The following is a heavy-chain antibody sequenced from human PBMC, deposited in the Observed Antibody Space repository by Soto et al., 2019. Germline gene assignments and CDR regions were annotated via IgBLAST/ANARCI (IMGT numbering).Heavy chain of an antibody. CDR1: GLSVSSNF. Sequence: EVQLVESGGGLIQPGGSVRLSCSASGLSVSSNFMTWVRQSPGKGLEWVSVMFSGGHTEYGDSVKGRFTMFRDSSKNTVFLQMKSLSVEDTAMYYCVRENLVLEGTLNTCHGMDVWGQGTAVTVSS. CDR3: VRENLVLEGTLNTCHGMDV. V-gene: IGHV3-53*01. J-gene: IGHJ6*02. CDR2: MFSGGHT. D-gene: IGHD3-3*01.